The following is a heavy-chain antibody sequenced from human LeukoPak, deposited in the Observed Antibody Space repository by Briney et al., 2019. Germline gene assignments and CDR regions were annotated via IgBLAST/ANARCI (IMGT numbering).Heavy chain of an antibody. V-gene: IGHV1-46*01. CDR3: ARDPPVGTMVRGAQFDP. CDR2: INPGLGST. J-gene: IGHJ5*02. CDR1: GYAFTSYY. Sequence: VASVKVSCKASGYAFTSYYIHWVRQAPGQGLEWMGIINPGLGSTSYAQKFQGRVTMTRDTSTSTAYMELSSLRSEDTAVYYCARDPPVGTMVRGAQFDPWGQGTLVTVSS. D-gene: IGHD3-10*01.